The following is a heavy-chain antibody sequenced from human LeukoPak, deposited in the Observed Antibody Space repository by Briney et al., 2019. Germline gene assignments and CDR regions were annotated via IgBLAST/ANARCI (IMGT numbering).Heavy chain of an antibody. D-gene: IGHD2/OR15-2a*01. CDR3: AKEGVASSP. V-gene: IGHV3-23*01. J-gene: IGHJ5*02. CDR2: ITAGGGTT. CDR1: GFTFANHD. Sequence: GGSLRLSCAVSGFTFANHDMSWVRQAPGKGLEWVAGITAGGGTTHTAGSVKGRFTISRDNSKNTLFLQMNSLRIEDTAVYYCAKEGVASSPWGQGTLVTVSS.